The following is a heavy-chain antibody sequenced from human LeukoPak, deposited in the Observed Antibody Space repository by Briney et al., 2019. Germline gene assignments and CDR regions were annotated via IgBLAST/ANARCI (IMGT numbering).Heavy chain of an antibody. V-gene: IGHV3-30*04. CDR3: ARDGGPDYRDYYYYYGMDV. J-gene: IGHJ6*02. CDR2: ISYDGSNK. D-gene: IGHD4-23*01. Sequence: PGGSLRLSCAASGFTFSSYAMHWVRQAPGKGLEWVAVISYDGSNKYYADSVKGRFTISRDNSKNTLYLQMNSLSAEDTAVYYCARDGGPDYRDYYYYYGMDVWGQGTTVTVSS. CDR1: GFTFSSYA.